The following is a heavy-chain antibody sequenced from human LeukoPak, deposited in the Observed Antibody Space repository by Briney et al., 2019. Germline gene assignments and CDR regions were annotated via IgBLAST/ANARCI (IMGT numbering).Heavy chain of an antibody. D-gene: IGHD5-12*01. CDR2: IYPGDSDV. CDR3: ASYSSGSANYYFHE. V-gene: IGHV5-51*01. CDR1: GHSFTTFW. Sequence: GESLKISCKVSGHSFTTFWIGWVRQMPGEGLEWMGIIYPGDSDVRYSPSFEGQVTISVDRSRTTAYLQWSSLKASDTAMYYCASYSSGSANYYFHEWGQGTLVTVSS. J-gene: IGHJ4*02.